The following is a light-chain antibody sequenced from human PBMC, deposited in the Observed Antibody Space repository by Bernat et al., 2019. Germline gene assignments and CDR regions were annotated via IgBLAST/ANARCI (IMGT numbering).Light chain of an antibody. CDR3: QEYNSYSQT. J-gene: IGKJ1*01. CDR2: KAS. V-gene: IGKV1-5*03. CDR1: QSISSW. Sequence: DIQMTQSPSTLSASVGDRVTITCRASQSISSWLAWYQQKPWKAPKLLIYKASSLESGVPSRFSGSGYETEFTLNISSLQPDDFATYFCQEYNSYSQTFGQGTKVEIQ.